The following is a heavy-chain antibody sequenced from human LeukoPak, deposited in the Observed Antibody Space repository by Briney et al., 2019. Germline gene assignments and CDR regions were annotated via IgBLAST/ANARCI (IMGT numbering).Heavy chain of an antibody. D-gene: IGHD3-10*01. CDR1: GGTFSSYA. Sequence: SVKVSCRASGGTFSSYAISWVRQAPGQGLEWMGGIIPIFGTANYTQKFQGRVTITADESTSTAYMELSSLRSEDTAVYYCARVSSGSYALWDRTKNWFDPWGQGTLVTVSS. J-gene: IGHJ5*02. V-gene: IGHV1-69*13. CDR3: ARVSSGSYALWDRTKNWFDP. CDR2: IIPIFGTA.